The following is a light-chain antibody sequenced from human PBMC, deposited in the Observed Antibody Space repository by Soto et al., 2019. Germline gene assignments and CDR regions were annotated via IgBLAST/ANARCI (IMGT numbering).Light chain of an antibody. J-gene: IGKJ2*01. CDR1: QSVSSY. Sequence: EIVLTQSPATLSLSPGERATLSCRASQSVSSYLAWYQHKPGQAPRLLIYDASNRATGIPARFSGSGSGTDFTLTISSLEPEDFAVYYFQQRSNWPPTFGQGTKLEIK. V-gene: IGKV3-11*01. CDR3: QQRSNWPPT. CDR2: DAS.